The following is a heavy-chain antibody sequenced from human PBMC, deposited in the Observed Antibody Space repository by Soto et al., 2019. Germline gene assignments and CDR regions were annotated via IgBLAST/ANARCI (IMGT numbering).Heavy chain of an antibody. Sequence: QVQLVESGGGVVQPGRSLRLSCAASGFTFSSYGMHWVRQAPGKGLEWVAVISYDGSNKYYADSVKGRFTISRDNSKNTLYLQMNSLRAEDTAGYYCAKDHSSGRRGVGAFDIWGQGTMVTVSS. CDR2: ISYDGSNK. CDR3: AKDHSSGRRGVGAFDI. J-gene: IGHJ3*02. D-gene: IGHD6-19*01. V-gene: IGHV3-30*18. CDR1: GFTFSSYG.